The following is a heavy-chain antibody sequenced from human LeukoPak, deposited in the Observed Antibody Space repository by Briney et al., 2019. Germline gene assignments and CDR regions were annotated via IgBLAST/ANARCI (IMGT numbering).Heavy chain of an antibody. CDR2: INPNTGGT. J-gene: IGHJ3*02. D-gene: IGHD6-19*01. V-gene: IGHV1-2*02. CDR1: GGRFKSYG. CDR3: ARGGSGWFDAFDI. Sequence: RASVKVSCKTIGGRFKSYGFSWVRQAPGQGLEWMGWINPNTGGTNYAQKFQGRVTMTRDTSISTPYMELSWLRSDDTAVYYCARGGSGWFDAFDIWGQGTMVTVSS.